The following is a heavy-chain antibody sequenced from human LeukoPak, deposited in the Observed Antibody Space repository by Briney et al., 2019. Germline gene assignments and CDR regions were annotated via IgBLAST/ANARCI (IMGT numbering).Heavy chain of an antibody. CDR1: GFTFSNYA. V-gene: IGHV3-23*01. J-gene: IGHJ4*02. D-gene: IGHD6-13*01. CDR2: VTGSGGDT. Sequence: TGGSLRLSCAASGFTFSNYAMSWVRQTPGKGLECVSVVTGSGGDTYYTGSVNGRFTISRDNSKNTLYLQMNSLRAEDTAVYYCARDSIAAPGDFDHWGQGTLVTVSS. CDR3: ARDSIAAPGDFDH.